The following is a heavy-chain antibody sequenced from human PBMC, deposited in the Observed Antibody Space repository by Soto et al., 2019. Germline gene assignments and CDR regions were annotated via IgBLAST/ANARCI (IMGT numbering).Heavy chain of an antibody. Sequence: QVQLQESGPGLVKPSQTLSLTCTVSGGSINSGGYCWSWIRQHPGKGLDWIGCISYGGSTSYNPSLNIRVTISVDTSKNQCSPKLSSVTAADTAVYYCSRGILVWGQGTLITVSS. D-gene: IGHD5-18*01. V-gene: IGHV4-31*03. CDR3: SRGILV. CDR1: GGSINSGGYC. J-gene: IGHJ4*02. CDR2: ISYGGST.